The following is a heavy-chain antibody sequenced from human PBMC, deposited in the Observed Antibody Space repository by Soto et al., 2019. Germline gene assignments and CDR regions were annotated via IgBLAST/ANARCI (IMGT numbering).Heavy chain of an antibody. CDR3: ARGSGSYVY. CDR1: GFTFSSYS. D-gene: IGHD3-10*01. CDR2: ISGSSSTI. V-gene: IGHV3-48*01. Sequence: EVQLVESGGGLVQPGGSLRLSCAASGFTFSSYSMNWVRQAPGKGLEWVSYISGSSSTIYYADSVKGRFTISRDNAKNALYLQMNSLRAEDTAVYYCARGSGSYVYWGQGTLVTVSS. J-gene: IGHJ4*02.